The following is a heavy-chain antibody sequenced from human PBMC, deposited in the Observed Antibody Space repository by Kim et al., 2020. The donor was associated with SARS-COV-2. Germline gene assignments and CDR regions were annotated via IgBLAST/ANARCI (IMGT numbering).Heavy chain of an antibody. V-gene: IGHV3-48*02. D-gene: IGHD6-6*01. Sequence: GGSLRLSCAASGFTFSRYSMNWVRQAPGQGLEWVSYISSSSSTIYYADSVKGRFTISRDNAKNSLYLQMNSLRDEDTAVYYCARDLGRYSSWSAFDYWGQGTLVTVSS. J-gene: IGHJ4*02. CDR1: GFTFSRYS. CDR2: ISSSSSTI. CDR3: ARDLGRYSSWSAFDY.